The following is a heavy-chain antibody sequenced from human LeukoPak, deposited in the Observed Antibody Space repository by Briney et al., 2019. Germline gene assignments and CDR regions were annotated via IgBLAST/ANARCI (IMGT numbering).Heavy chain of an antibody. Sequence: GASVKVSRMASVYTFTNFFIHSVRQAPGQGLEWMGMIYPSSGSTTYAQTFQGRVTTTRDTYTSTVHMELTSLRSEDTALYYCARGYCSSTNCLPGGYWGQGTLVTVSS. J-gene: IGHJ4*02. CDR1: VYTFTNFF. CDR3: ARGYCSSTNCLPGGY. D-gene: IGHD2-2*01. V-gene: IGHV1-46*01. CDR2: IYPSSGST.